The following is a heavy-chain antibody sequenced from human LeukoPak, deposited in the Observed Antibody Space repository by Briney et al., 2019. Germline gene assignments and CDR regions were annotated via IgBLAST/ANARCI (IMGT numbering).Heavy chain of an antibody. D-gene: IGHD5-18*01. CDR2: IIPILGIA. V-gene: IGHV1-69*04. CDR3: AIGYSYGYGVFGY. CDR1: GGTFSSYA. J-gene: IGHJ4*02. Sequence: SVKVSCKASGGTFSSYAISWVRQAPGQGLEWMGRIIPILGIANYAQKFQGRVTITADKSTSTAYMELSSLRSEDTAVYYCAIGYSYGYGVFGYWGQGTLVTVSS.